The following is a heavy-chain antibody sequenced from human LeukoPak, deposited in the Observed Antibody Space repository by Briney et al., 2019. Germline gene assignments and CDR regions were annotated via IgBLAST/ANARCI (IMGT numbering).Heavy chain of an antibody. CDR1: GGSFSGYY. CDR2: INHGGST. V-gene: IGHV4-34*01. Sequence: PSETLSLTCAVYGGSFSGYYWSWLRQPPGKGLEWIGEINHGGSTNYNPSLKSRVTISVDTSKNQFSLKLSSVTAADTAVYYCARGLGRITIFGVVTYFNYWGQGTLVTVSS. CDR3: ARGLGRITIFGVVTYFNY. D-gene: IGHD3-3*01. J-gene: IGHJ4*02.